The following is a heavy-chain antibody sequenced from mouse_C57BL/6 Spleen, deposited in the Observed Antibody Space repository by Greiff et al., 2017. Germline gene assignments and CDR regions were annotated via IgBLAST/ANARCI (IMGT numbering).Heavy chain of an antibody. CDR1: FYTFTIYF. V-gene: IGHV1-81*01. J-gene: IGHJ2*01. CDR3: ARSHYYGSSYLYYFDY. Sequence: QVQLQQSGAEPALPWAASPPSLHSSFYTFTIYFISWVKQRTGQGLEWIGEIYPRSGNTYYNEKFKGKATLTADKSSSTAYMELRSLTSEDSAVYFCARSHYYGSSYLYYFDYWGQGTTLTVSS. D-gene: IGHD1-1*01. CDR2: IYPRSGNT.